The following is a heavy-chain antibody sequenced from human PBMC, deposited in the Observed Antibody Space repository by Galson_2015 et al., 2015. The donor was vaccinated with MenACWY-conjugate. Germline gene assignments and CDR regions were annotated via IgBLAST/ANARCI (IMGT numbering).Heavy chain of an antibody. D-gene: IGHD5-24*01. CDR3: ATHPRPRWLQQYFDY. J-gene: IGHJ4*02. CDR2: ISGSGGST. CDR1: GFTFSSYA. Sequence: SLRLSCAASGFTFSSYAMSWVRQAPGKGLEWVSAISGSGGSTYYADSVKGRFTISRDNSKNTLYLQMNSLRAEDTAVYYCATHPRPRWLQQYFDYWGQGTLVTVSS. V-gene: IGHV3-23*01.